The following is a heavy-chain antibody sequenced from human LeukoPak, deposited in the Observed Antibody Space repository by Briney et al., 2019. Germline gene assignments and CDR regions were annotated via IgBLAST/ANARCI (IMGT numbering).Heavy chain of an antibody. J-gene: IGHJ6*02. CDR1: GFTVSSNY. D-gene: IGHD3-10*01. CDR3: ARALLGYYGSGSYYLLSSQYYYYYYGMDV. V-gene: IGHV3-66*01. CDR2: IYSGGST. Sequence: GGSLRLSCAASGFTVSSNYMSWVRQAPGKGLEWVSVIYSGGSTYYADSVKGRFTISRDNSKNTLYLQMNSLRAEDTAVYYCARALLGYYGSGSYYLLSSQYYYYYYGMDVWGQGTTVTVSS.